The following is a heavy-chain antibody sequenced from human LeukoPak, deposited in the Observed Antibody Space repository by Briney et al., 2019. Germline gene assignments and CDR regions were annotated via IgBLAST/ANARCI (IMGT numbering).Heavy chain of an antibody. D-gene: IGHD3-22*01. CDR2: IYYSDST. V-gene: IGHV4-59*08. CDR1: GGSINNYF. CDR3: ARQYCDSSGYYYVDY. Sequence: PSETLSLTCTVSGGSINNYFWSWIRQPPGKGLECIAYIYYSDSTNYNPSLKSRVTVSVDKSKNQFSLKLSSVTAADTAVYYCARQYCDSSGYYYVDYWGQGTLVTVSS. J-gene: IGHJ4*02.